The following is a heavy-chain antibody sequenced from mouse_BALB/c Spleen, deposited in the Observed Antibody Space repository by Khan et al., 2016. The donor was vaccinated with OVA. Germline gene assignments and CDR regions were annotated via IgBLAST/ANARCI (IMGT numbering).Heavy chain of an antibody. V-gene: IGHV5-12-2*01. Sequence: EVMLVESGGDLVQTGGSLKLSCAASGFTFSSYTMSWVRQTPEKRLEWVAFISNGGSNAYYPATVKGRFTISRDNAKNTLYLQMSSLKSEDTAMYYCARPSTTEDDYIMDHWGQGTSVTVSS. CDR3: ARPSTTEDDYIMDH. CDR2: ISNGGSNA. D-gene: IGHD1-1*01. J-gene: IGHJ4*01. CDR1: GFTFSSYT.